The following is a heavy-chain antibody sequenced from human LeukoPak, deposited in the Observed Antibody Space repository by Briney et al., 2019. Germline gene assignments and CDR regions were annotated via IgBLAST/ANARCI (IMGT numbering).Heavy chain of an antibody. CDR1: GYTFTGYY. CDR3: ARTYSSGWYLNDAFDL. D-gene: IGHD6-19*01. Sequence: EASVKVSCKASGYTFTGYYMHWVRQAPGQGLEWMGWIIPNSGGTNYAQKFQGRVTMTRDTSISTAYMELSRLRSDDTAVYYCARTYSSGWYLNDAFDLWGQGTMVTVSS. CDR2: IIPNSGGT. V-gene: IGHV1-2*02. J-gene: IGHJ3*01.